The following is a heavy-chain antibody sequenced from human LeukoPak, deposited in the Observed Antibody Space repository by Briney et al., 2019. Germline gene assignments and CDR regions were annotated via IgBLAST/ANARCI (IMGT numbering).Heavy chain of an antibody. CDR1: GGTFSSYA. D-gene: IGHD3-22*01. CDR2: IIPIFGTA. CDR3: ARVPPYYYDSSGYYYGALDY. Sequence: GSSVKVSCKASGGTFSSYAISWVRQAPGQGLEWMGGIIPIFGTANYAQKFRGRVTITTDESTSTAYMELSSLRSEDTAVYYCARVPPYYYDSSGYYYGALDYWGQGTLVTVSS. V-gene: IGHV1-69*05. J-gene: IGHJ4*02.